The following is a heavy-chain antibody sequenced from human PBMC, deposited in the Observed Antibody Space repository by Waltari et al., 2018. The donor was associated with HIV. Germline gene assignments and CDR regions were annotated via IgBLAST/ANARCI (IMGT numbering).Heavy chain of an antibody. V-gene: IGHV3-15*01. CDR3: RSSGYDDAFDI. Sequence: EVQLVESGGGLVKPGGSLRLSCAASGFTFSNAGMSWVGTAPGKGLEWVGRIKSKTDGGTTDYAAPVKGRFTISRDDSKNTLYLQMNSLKTEDTAVYYCRSSGYDDAFDIWGQGTMVTVSS. D-gene: IGHD3-22*01. CDR2: IKSKTDGGTT. J-gene: IGHJ3*02. CDR1: GFTFSNAG.